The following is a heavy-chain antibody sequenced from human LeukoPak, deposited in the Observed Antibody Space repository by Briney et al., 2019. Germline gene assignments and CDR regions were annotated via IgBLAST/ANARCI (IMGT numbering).Heavy chain of an antibody. Sequence: ASVKVSCKASGYTFTSYGVTWVRLSPAQGLEWMGWVSGYNGKTNIAQKFQGRVTLTIDKSTNTGYMDLRSLRSDDTAVYYCATQKDPDFGGYSAPTTFDIWGQGTMVSISS. V-gene: IGHV1-18*01. J-gene: IGHJ3*02. CDR3: ATQKDPDFGGYSAPTTFDI. CDR1: GYTFTSYG. D-gene: IGHD4-23*01. CDR2: VSGYNGKT.